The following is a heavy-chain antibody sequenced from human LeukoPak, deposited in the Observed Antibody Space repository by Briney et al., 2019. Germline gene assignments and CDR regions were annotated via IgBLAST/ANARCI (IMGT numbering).Heavy chain of an antibody. CDR3: ARGYGYSYGYWFDP. CDR1: GGSISSGGYY. Sequence: PSETLSLTCTVSGGSISSGGYYWSWIRQHPGKGLEWIGYIYYSGSTYYNPSLKSRVTISVDTSKNQFSLKLSSVTAADTAVYYCARGYGYSYGYWFDPWGQGTLVTVSS. CDR2: IYYSGST. J-gene: IGHJ5*02. D-gene: IGHD5-18*01. V-gene: IGHV4-30-4*08.